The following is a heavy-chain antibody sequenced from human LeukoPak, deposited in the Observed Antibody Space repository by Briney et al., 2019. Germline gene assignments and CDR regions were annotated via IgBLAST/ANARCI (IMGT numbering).Heavy chain of an antibody. D-gene: IGHD1-20*01. CDR2: IYPGDSDT. CDR1: GSLFTSYW. Sequence: GGSLQISCQGSGSLFTSYWIGWVRQLPGKGLEWMGIIYPGDSDTSYSPSFQGQVTISADKTISTAYLQWSSLKASDTAMYYGARHISGRPFDYWGQGTLVTVSS. V-gene: IGHV5-51*01. J-gene: IGHJ4*02. CDR3: ARHISGRPFDY.